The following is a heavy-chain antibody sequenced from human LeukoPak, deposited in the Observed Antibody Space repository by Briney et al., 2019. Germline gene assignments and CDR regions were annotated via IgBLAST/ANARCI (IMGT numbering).Heavy chain of an antibody. CDR1: GYTFTSYG. D-gene: IGHD3-22*01. J-gene: IGHJ5*02. CDR2: ISAYNGNT. CDR3: ARGQFSSSGWYNH. V-gene: IGHV1-18*01. Sequence: ASVKVSCKASGYTFTSYGIIWVRQAPGQGLEWMGGISAYNGNTNYAQKLQGRVTMTTDTSRTTAYMELRSLRSDDTAVYYCARGQFSSSGWYNHWGQGTLVSVSS.